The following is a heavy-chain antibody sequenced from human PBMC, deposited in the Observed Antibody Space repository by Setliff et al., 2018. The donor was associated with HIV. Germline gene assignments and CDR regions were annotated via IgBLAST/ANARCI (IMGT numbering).Heavy chain of an antibody. V-gene: IGHV1-18*04. J-gene: IGHJ6*03. D-gene: IGHD6-6*01. CDR1: GYIFTGYY. Sequence: ASVKVSCKASGYIFTGYYLHWVRQAPGQGLEWMGWISAYNGNTNYAQKLEGRVTMTIDTSTSTAYMELRSLRSDDTAVYYCARDRRAARPVYMDVWGKGTTVTVSS. CDR2: ISAYNGNT. CDR3: ARDRRAARPVYMDV.